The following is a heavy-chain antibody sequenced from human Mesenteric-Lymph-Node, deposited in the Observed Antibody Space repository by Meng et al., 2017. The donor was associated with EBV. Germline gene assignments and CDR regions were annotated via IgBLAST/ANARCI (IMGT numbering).Heavy chain of an antibody. Sequence: QVQMTQAGPGLVKPSHTLSLPCAISGDSVSNTNVAWNWIRQSPSRGLEWLGRTYYRSKWYNEYAQSVKGRITINPDTSKSEFSLQLNSVTPDDTAVYYCSRESWRAFDYWGQGTLVTVSS. J-gene: IGHJ4*02. V-gene: IGHV6-1*01. CDR3: SRESWRAFDY. CDR1: GDSVSNTNVA. CDR2: TYYRSKWYN.